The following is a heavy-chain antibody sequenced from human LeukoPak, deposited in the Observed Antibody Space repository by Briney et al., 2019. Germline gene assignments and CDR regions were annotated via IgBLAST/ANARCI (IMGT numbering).Heavy chain of an antibody. CDR3: ARGSESGSYYSGYDGAFDV. CDR1: GYSFTGYF. V-gene: IGHV1-2*02. D-gene: IGHD1-26*01. CDR2: INPNSGGT. Sequence: GASVKVSCKASGYSFTGYFMHWVRQAPGQGLEWMGWINPNSGGTNYAQKFQGRVTMTRDTSISTANMELSSLRSDDTAVYYCARGSESGSYYSGYDGAFDVWGQGAMVTVSS. J-gene: IGHJ3*01.